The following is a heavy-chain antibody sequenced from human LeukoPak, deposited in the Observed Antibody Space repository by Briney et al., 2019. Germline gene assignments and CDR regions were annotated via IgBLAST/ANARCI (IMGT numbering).Heavy chain of an antibody. CDR1: GFTFSSYA. V-gene: IGHV3-23*01. CDR2: ISGSGGST. D-gene: IGHD6-6*01. CDR3: TGGSSSPRVAEYFQH. J-gene: IGHJ1*01. Sequence: SLRLSCAASGFTFSSYAMSWVRQAPGEGLEWVSAISGSGGSTYYADSVKGRFTISRDNSKTTLYLQMNSLRAEDTAVYYCTGGSSSPRVAEYFQHWGQGTLVTVSS.